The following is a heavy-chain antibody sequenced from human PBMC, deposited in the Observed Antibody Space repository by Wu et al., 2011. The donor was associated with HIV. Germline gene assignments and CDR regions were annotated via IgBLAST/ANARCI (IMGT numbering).Heavy chain of an antibody. Sequence: LVQSGAEVKKPGSSVKVLLQDFWRLLGPNMLSAGLRQAPGQGLEWMGGIIPNSGTTNYARKFQGRFTVTADTSTTTVHMELRSLRSEDTAVYFCTRSGEAAAYYYYYMNVWGKGTTVTISS. V-gene: IGHV1-69*06. D-gene: IGHD2-2*01. CDR3: TRSGEAAAYYYYYMNV. CDR2: IIPNSGTT. CDR1: RLLGPNML. J-gene: IGHJ6*03.